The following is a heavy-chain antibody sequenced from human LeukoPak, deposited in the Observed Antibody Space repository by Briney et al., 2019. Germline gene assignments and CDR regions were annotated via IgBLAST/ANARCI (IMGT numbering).Heavy chain of an antibody. CDR1: GFTFNNFT. Sequence: GGSLRLSCVASGFTFNNFTMRWVRQAPGKGLEWVSGISGSGDRTYYADSVKGRFTISRDNSKSTLYLQMNSLRVEDTAVYYCTKPDCPSTSCYTLDYWGQGILVTVSS. CDR2: ISGSGDRT. D-gene: IGHD2-2*02. V-gene: IGHV3-23*01. J-gene: IGHJ4*02. CDR3: TKPDCPSTSCYTLDY.